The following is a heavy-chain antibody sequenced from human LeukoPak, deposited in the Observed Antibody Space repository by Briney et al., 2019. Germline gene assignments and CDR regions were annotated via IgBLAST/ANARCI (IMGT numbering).Heavy chain of an antibody. CDR2: IYYSGST. D-gene: IGHD1-7*01. J-gene: IGHJ3*02. V-gene: IGHV4-59*01. CDR3: ARDSGTTSDAFDI. Sequence: SETLSLTCTVSGGSISSYYWSWIRQPPGKGLEWIGHIYYSGSTNYNPSLKSRVTISVDTSKNQFSLKLSSVTAADTAVYYCARDSGTTSDAFDIWGQGTMVTVSS. CDR1: GGSISSYY.